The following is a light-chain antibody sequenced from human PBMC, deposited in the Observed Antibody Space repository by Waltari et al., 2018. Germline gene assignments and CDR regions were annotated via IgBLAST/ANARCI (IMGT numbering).Light chain of an antibody. CDR2: WAS. V-gene: IGKV4-1*01. CDR1: QSILYSSNNKNY. J-gene: IGKJ3*01. Sequence: DIVMTQSPDSLAVSLGERATINCRSSQSILYSSNNKNYLAWYQQKPGQPPKLLVYWASTRQSGVPDRFSGSGSGTDFTLTTSSLQAEDVAVYYCLQYYNNPFAFGPGTKVDIK. CDR3: LQYYNNPFA.